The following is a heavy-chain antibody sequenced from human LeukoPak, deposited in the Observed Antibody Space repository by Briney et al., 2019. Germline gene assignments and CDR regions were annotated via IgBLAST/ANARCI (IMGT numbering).Heavy chain of an antibody. Sequence: GGSLRLSCAASGLTVSSNYMSWVRQVPGKGLEWVSVIYSGGSTFYADSVKGRFTVSRHNSWNMLYLQMNSLRTEDTAVYYCAKTPLRSTIGYDYWGQGTLVTVSS. V-gene: IGHV3-53*04. CDR1: GLTVSSNY. CDR2: IYSGGST. CDR3: AKTPLRSTIGYDY. J-gene: IGHJ4*02. D-gene: IGHD4-17*01.